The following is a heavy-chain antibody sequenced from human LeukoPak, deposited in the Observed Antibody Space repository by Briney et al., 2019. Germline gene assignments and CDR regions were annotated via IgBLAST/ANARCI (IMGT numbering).Heavy chain of an antibody. CDR1: GYSFVLYG. J-gene: IGHJ4*02. CDR2: ISTYNGNT. CDR3: TRDLPYSSSWESIDY. D-gene: IGHD6-13*01. V-gene: IGHV1-18*01. Sequence: ASVKVSCKASGYSFVLYGISWVRQAPGQGPEWMGWISTYNGNTKYAQKFQGRVTITADKSTSTAYMELSSLRSEDTAVYYCTRDLPYSSSWESIDYWGQGTLVTVSS.